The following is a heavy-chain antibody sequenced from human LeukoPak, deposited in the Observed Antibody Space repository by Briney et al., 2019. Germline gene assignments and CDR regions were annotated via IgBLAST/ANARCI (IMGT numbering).Heavy chain of an antibody. V-gene: IGHV3-23*01. CDR1: GFTFSSYA. J-gene: IGHJ4*02. Sequence: HPGGSLRLSCAASGFTFSSYAMSWDRQAPGKGLEWVSAISGSGGSTYYADSVKGRFTISRDNSKNTLYLQMNSLRAEDTAVYYCAKGLSTDSSSDDYWGQGTLVTVSS. CDR2: ISGSGGST. CDR3: AKGLSTDSSSDDY. D-gene: IGHD6-13*01.